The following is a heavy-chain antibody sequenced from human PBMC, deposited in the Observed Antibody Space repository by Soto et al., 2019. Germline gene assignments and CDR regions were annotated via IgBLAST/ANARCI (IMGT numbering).Heavy chain of an antibody. J-gene: IGHJ6*02. Sequence: QVQLVQSGAEVKKPGSSVKVSCKASGGTFSSYAISWVRQAPGQGLEWMGGIIPIFGTANYAQKFQGRVTITADEATSTAYMELSSLRSEDTAVYYCERQALRYGYYYYGMDVWGQGTTVTVSS. D-gene: IGHD3-16*01. V-gene: IGHV1-69*01. CDR1: GGTFSSYA. CDR3: ERQALRYGYYYYGMDV. CDR2: IIPIFGTA.